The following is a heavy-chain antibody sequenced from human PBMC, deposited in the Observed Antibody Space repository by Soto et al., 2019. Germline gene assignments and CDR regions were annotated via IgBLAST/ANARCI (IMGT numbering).Heavy chain of an antibody. D-gene: IGHD3-16*02. V-gene: IGHV1-69*01. CDR3: ARVRALSVYYYGMDV. J-gene: IGHJ6*02. CDR1: GGTFSSYA. Sequence: QVQLVQSGAEVKKPGSSVKVSCKASGGTFSSYAISWVRQAPGQGLEWMGGIIPIFGTANYAQKCQGRVTIPADESTSTAYMERSSLRSEDTAVEYCARVRALSVYYYGMDVWGQGTTVTVSS. CDR2: IIPIFGTA.